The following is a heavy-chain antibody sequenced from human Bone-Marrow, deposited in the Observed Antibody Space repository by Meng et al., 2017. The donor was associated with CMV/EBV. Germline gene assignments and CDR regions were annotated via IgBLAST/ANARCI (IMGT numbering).Heavy chain of an antibody. CDR1: GFTFSNAW. CDR2: IKSKTDGGTT. CDR3: TTELMSTVTTGY. Sequence: GGSLRLSCAASGFTFSNAWMSWVRQAPGKGLEWVGRIKSKTDGGTTDYAAPVKGRFTIPRDDSKNTLYLQMNSLKTEDTAVYYCTTELMSTVTTGYWGQGTLVTVSS. D-gene: IGHD4-17*01. V-gene: IGHV3-15*01. J-gene: IGHJ4*02.